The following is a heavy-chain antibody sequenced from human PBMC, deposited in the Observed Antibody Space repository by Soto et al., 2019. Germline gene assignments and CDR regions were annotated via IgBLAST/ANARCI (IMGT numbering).Heavy chain of an antibody. Sequence: QVQLMESRGGVVQPGRSLRLSCAASGFTFSNCGMHWFRQAPGKGLEWVAVIGYDGSTQYYADSVRGRFTISSDNSENMLYLQMNSLRAEDTAVYWCARYWDSTWDYWGQGSRVTVSS. CDR1: GFTFSNCG. CDR3: ARYWDSTWDY. V-gene: IGHV3-33*01. CDR2: IGYDGSTQ. D-gene: IGHD1-26*01. J-gene: IGHJ4*02.